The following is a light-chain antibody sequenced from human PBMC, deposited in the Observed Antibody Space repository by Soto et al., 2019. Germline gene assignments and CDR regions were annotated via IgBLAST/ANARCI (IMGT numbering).Light chain of an antibody. Sequence: EVVVKLSPAALSVTKGERATLSCRASQSVSSNLAWYQQKPGQAPRLLIYGASTRATGIAARFSGSGSGTEFTLTISSLQPEDFATYYCQQLNSYPIPFGQGRLLEVK. V-gene: IGKV3-15*01. CDR1: QSVSSN. J-gene: IGKJ5*01. CDR2: GAS. CDR3: QQLNSYPIP.